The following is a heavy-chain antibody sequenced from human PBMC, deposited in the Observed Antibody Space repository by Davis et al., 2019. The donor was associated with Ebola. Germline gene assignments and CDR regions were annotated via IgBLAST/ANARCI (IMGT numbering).Heavy chain of an antibody. Sequence: AASVKVSCKASGYTFTSYGISWVRQAPGQGLEWMGWISAYNGNTNYALKFQGRVTITTDTSTSTAYMELRSLRSDDTAVYYCARDLGVVVVAANFYYYYGMDVWGKGTTVTVSS. V-gene: IGHV1-18*01. J-gene: IGHJ6*04. CDR2: ISAYNGNT. D-gene: IGHD2-15*01. CDR3: ARDLGVVVVAANFYYYYGMDV. CDR1: GYTFTSYG.